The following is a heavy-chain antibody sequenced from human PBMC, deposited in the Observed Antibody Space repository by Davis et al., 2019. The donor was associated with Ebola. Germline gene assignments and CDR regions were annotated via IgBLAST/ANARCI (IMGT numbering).Heavy chain of an antibody. V-gene: IGHV3-48*04. Sequence: GESLKISCAASGFTFSSYSMNWVRQAPGKGLEWVSYISSSGSTIYYADSVKGRFTISRDNAKNSLYLQMNSLRVDDTALYHCARDSDNRERYFDLWGRGTLVTVSS. CDR3: ARDSDNRERYFDL. J-gene: IGHJ2*01. D-gene: IGHD3-22*01. CDR2: ISSSGSTI. CDR1: GFTFSSYS.